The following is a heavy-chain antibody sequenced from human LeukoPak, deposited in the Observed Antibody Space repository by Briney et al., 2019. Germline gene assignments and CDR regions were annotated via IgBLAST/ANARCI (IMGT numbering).Heavy chain of an antibody. J-gene: IGHJ4*02. CDR2: ISGSGGNT. Sequence: GGSLRLSCAASGFTFSSYAMSWVRQAPGKGLEWVSAISGSGGNTYYADSVKGRFTLSRDNSKNTLYLQLNSLRADDTAVYYCAKAESSIVVVVSALDYWGQGTLVAVSS. V-gene: IGHV3-23*01. CDR3: AKAESSIVVVVSALDY. D-gene: IGHD2-15*01. CDR1: GFTFSSYA.